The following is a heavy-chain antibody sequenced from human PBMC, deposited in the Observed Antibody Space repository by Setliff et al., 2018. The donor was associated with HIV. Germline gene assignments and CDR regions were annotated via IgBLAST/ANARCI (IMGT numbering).Heavy chain of an antibody. CDR2: IWYDGSNK. V-gene: IGHV3-30*02. J-gene: IGHJ4*02. CDR3: ARDLIRLGYNSGTGYFDY. Sequence: GGSLRLSCAASGFTFSSYGMHWVRQAPGKGLEWVALIWYDGSNKYYTDSVKGRFSIFRDNSMKMLYLQMNSLRPEDTAVFYCARDLIRLGYNSGTGYFDYWGQGTLVTVSS. CDR1: GFTFSSYG. D-gene: IGHD5-18*01.